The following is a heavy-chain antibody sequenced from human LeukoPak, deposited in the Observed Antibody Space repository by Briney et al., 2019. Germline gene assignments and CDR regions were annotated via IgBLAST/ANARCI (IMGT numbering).Heavy chain of an antibody. J-gene: IGHJ4*02. V-gene: IGHV4-4*02. Sequence: SGTLSLTCAVSGVSISSSNWWSWVRQPPGKGLEGIGYIYYRGSTYYNPSLKSRVTISVDTSKNQFSLKLSSVTAADTAVYYCARVYSSGSVYDNWGQGTLVTVSS. CDR1: GVSISSSNW. CDR3: ARVYSSGSVYDN. CDR2: IYYRGST. D-gene: IGHD6-19*01.